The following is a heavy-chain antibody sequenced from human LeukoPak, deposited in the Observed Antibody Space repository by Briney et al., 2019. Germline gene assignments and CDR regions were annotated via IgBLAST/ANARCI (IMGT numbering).Heavy chain of an antibody. D-gene: IGHD3-10*01. CDR3: ARAHYYYGSGSGELDY. Sequence: HPARSLRLSCAASGFTFSSYGRHWVRQAPGKGLEWVAVIWYDGSNKYYADSVKGRFTISRDNSKNTLYLQMNSLRAEDTAVYYCARAHYYYGSGSGELDYWGQGTLVTVSS. V-gene: IGHV3-33*01. CDR1: GFTFSSYG. J-gene: IGHJ4*02. CDR2: IWYDGSNK.